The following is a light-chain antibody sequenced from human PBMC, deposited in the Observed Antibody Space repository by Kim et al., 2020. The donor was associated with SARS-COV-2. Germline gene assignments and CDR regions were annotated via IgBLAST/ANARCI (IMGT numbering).Light chain of an antibody. Sequence: QSVLTQSPSASGTPGQRVTISCSGSSSNIGSNTVNWYQKLPGTAPRLLIYYDNQRPSGVPDRFSASKSGTSASLAISGLQSEDEADYYCATWDGSLNGRVFGGGTKLTVL. CDR3: ATWDGSLNGRV. J-gene: IGLJ3*02. CDR1: SSNIGSNT. V-gene: IGLV1-44*01. CDR2: YDN.